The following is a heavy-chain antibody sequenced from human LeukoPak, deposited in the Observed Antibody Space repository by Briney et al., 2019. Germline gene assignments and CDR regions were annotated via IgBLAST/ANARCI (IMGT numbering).Heavy chain of an antibody. Sequence: ASVKVSCKASGYTFTSYDINWVPQATGQGLEWMGWMNPNSGNTGYAQKFQGRVTMTRNTSISTAYMELSSLRSEDTAVYYCARGPKWELLYYFDYWGQGTLVTVSS. CDR2: MNPNSGNT. V-gene: IGHV1-8*01. J-gene: IGHJ4*02. CDR1: GYTFTSYD. D-gene: IGHD1-26*01. CDR3: ARGPKWELLYYFDY.